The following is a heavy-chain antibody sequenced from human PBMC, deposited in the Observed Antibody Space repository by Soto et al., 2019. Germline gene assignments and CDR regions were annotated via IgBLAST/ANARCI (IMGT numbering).Heavy chain of an antibody. CDR1: GSSLSSSSYY. J-gene: IGHJ3*02. V-gene: IGHV4-39*01. Sequence: SETLSLTSTVSGSSLSSSSYYWGWNRPPPGKGLEWIGSIYYSGSTYYNPSLKSRVTISVDTSKNQFSLKLSSVTAADTAVYYCARLDRTTEDAFDIWGQGTMVTVSS. D-gene: IGHD1-1*01. CDR2: IYYSGST. CDR3: ARLDRTTEDAFDI.